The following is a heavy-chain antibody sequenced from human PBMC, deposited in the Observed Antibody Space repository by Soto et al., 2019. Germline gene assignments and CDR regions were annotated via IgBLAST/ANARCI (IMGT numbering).Heavy chain of an antibody. CDR2: MYYSGST. D-gene: IGHD3-10*01. Sequence: QVQLQESGPGLVKPSQTLSLTCTVSGGSISSGGYYWSWIRQHPGKGLEWIGYMYYSGSTYYNPSLKSRITISVDPSKKKFSLKLSSVTAADTAVYYCARGVTMVRGVGLFYFDYWGQGTLVTVSS. V-gene: IGHV4-31*03. J-gene: IGHJ4*02. CDR1: GGSISSGGYY. CDR3: ARGVTMVRGVGLFYFDY.